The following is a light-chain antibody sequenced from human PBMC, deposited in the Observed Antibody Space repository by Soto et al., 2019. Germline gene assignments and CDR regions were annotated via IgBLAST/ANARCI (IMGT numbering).Light chain of an antibody. Sequence: EIVLTQSPATLSLSPGERATLSCRASQSVSRYLAWYQQKPGQAPRLLIYDASNRATGIPARFSGSGSGTAFTLTISSLEPEDFAVYYCQQRSDWTSTFGGGTKVQIK. V-gene: IGKV3-11*01. J-gene: IGKJ4*01. CDR1: QSVSRY. CDR3: QQRSDWTST. CDR2: DAS.